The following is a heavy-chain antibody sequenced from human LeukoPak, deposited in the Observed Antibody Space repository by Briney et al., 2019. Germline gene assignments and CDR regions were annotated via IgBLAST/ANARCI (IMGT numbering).Heavy chain of an antibody. Sequence: GGSLRLSCAASGFTFSSYEMNWVRQAPGKGLEWVSYISSSGSTIYYADSVKGRFTISGDNAKNSLYLQMNSLRAEDTAVYYCARDLYNSGRSGIREFDYWGQGTLVTVSS. CDR3: ARDLYNSGRSGIREFDY. CDR1: GFTFSSYE. V-gene: IGHV3-48*03. J-gene: IGHJ4*02. D-gene: IGHD5-12*01. CDR2: ISSSGSTI.